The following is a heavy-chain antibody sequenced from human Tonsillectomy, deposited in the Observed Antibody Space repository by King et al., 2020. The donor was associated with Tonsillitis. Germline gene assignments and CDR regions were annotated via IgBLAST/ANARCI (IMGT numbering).Heavy chain of an antibody. V-gene: IGHV4-59*13. Sequence: VQLQESGPGLVKPSETLSLTCTVSVGSISSYYWSWIRQPPWKGLEWSGYISYSGSTNYNPSLKSRVTISVDTSKNQFSLKLSAVTAADTAVYYCARGKNWYYFDYWGQGTLVTVSS. CDR2: ISYSGST. CDR3: ARGKNWYYFDY. D-gene: IGHD1-1*01. J-gene: IGHJ4*02. CDR1: VGSISSYY.